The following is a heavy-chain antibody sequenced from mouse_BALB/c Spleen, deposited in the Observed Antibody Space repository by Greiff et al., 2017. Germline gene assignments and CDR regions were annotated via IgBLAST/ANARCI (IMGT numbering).Heavy chain of an antibody. D-gene: IGHD4-1*02. V-gene: IGHV5-9-4*01. J-gene: IGHJ4*01. CDR3: ARGTSTEDYAMDY. Sequence: DVMLVESGGGLVKPGGSLKLSCAASGFTFSSYAMSWVRQSPEKRLEWVAEISSGGSYTYYPDTVTGRFTISRDNAKNTLYLEMSSLRSEDTAMYYCARGTSTEDYAMDYWGQGTSVTVSS. CDR1: GFTFSSYA. CDR2: ISSGGSYT.